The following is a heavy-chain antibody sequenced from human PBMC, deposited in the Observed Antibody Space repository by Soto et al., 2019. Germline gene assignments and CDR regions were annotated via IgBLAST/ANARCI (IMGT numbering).Heavy chain of an antibody. CDR3: TRDLIHYDFGGRSSPYVYYGMDV. D-gene: IGHD3-3*01. Sequence: GRSRRLAGAAWGFTFRRYEMNWVSQGPGGGVEVVAFISTTGTSTKYADSVKGRITIFRDNDQNSVYLQMASLRVEDTAVYYCTRDLIHYDFGGRSSPYVYYGMDVWGQGTTVTVSS. CDR2: ISTTGTST. V-gene: IGHV3-48*03. J-gene: IGHJ6*02. CDR1: GFTFRRYE.